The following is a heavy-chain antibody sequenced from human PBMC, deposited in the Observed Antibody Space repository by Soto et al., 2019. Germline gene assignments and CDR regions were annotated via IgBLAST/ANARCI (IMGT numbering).Heavy chain of an antibody. CDR3: AKDMLTMVRGVPRYYYYGMDV. CDR2: ISGSGGST. V-gene: IGHV3-23*01. CDR1: GFTFSSYA. Sequence: PGGSLRLSCAASGFTFSSYAMSWVRQAPGKGLEWVSAISGSGGSTYYADSVKGRFTISRDNSKNTLYLQMNSLRAEDTAVYYCAKDMLTMVRGVPRYYYYGMDVWGQGTTVTVSS. D-gene: IGHD3-10*01. J-gene: IGHJ6*02.